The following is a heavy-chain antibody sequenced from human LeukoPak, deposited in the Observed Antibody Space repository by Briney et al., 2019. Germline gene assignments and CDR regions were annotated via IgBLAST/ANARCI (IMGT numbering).Heavy chain of an antibody. Sequence: GGSLRLSCAASGFTFSSYEMNWVRQAPGKGLEWVSYISSSGSTIYYADSVRGRFTISRDNAKNSLYLQMNSLRAEYTAVYYCARGGTGFYYYYGMDVWGKGTTVTVSS. CDR3: ARGGTGFYYYYGMDV. CDR2: ISSSGSTI. V-gene: IGHV3-48*03. CDR1: GFTFSSYE. J-gene: IGHJ6*04. D-gene: IGHD1-14*01.